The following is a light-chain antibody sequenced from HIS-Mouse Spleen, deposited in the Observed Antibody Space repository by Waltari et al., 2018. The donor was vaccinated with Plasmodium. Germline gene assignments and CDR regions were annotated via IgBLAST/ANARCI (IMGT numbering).Light chain of an antibody. CDR2: DVS. Sequence: QSALTQPASVSGSPGQSIPIPCTGTSSDVGGYNYVSWYQQHPGKAPKLMIYDVSNRPSGVSNRFSGSKSGNTASLTISGLQAEDEADYYCSSYTSSSTLDVFGTGTKVTVL. V-gene: IGLV2-14*03. CDR3: SSYTSSSTLDV. J-gene: IGLJ1*01. CDR1: SSDVGGYNY.